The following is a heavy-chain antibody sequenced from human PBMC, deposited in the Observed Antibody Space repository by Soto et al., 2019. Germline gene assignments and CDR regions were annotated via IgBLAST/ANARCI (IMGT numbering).Heavy chain of an antibody. CDR1: GYTFTSYA. CDR3: ARSIVVVTAADY. D-gene: IGHD2-21*02. CDR2: INAGNGNT. J-gene: IGHJ4*02. V-gene: IGHV1-3*01. Sequence: QVQLVQSGAEVKKPGASVKVSCKASGYTFTSYAMHWVRQAPGQRLEWMGWINAGNGNTKYSQKFQGRVTITRDTSASTAYMELSRLRSEDTDVYYCARSIVVVTAADYWGQGTLVTVSS.